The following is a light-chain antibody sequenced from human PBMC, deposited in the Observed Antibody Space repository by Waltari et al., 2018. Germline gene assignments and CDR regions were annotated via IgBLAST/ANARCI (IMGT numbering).Light chain of an antibody. CDR2: DDT. Sequence: SYVLTQPPSVSVAPGQTARLPCGGNNIGRRTVHWYQKRPGQAPGLVVYDDTDRPSGIPERCSGSNSGDTATLTISRVEAGDEADYYCHVWDSSSDPVVFGGGTKLTVL. V-gene: IGLV3-21*02. J-gene: IGLJ2*01. CDR3: HVWDSSSDPVV. CDR1: NIGRRT.